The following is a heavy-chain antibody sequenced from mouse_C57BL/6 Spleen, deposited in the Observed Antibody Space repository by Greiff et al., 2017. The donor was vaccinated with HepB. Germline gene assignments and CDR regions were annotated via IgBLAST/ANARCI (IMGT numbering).Heavy chain of an antibody. J-gene: IGHJ2*01. V-gene: IGHV5-4*01. CDR2: ISDGGSYT. D-gene: IGHD1-1*01. CDR1: GFTFSSYA. Sequence: EVQLVDSGGGLVKPGGSLKLSCAASGFTFSSYAMSWVRQTPEKRLEWVATISDGGSYTYYPDNVKGRFTISRDNAKNNLYLQMSHLKSEDTAMYYCARAPIYYGSSPLYYFDYWGQGTTLTVSS. CDR3: ARAPIYYGSSPLYYFDY.